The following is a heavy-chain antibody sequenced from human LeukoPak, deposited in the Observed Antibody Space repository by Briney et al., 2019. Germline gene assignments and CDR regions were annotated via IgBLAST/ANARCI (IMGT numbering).Heavy chain of an antibody. CDR1: GGSISSYY. CDR3: ARYSILTGYFDY. V-gene: IGHV4-59*01. J-gene: IGHJ4*02. CDR2: IYYSGST. Sequence: SETLSLTCTVPGGSISSYYWSWIRQPPGKGLGWIGYIYYSGSTNYNPSLKSRVTISVDTSKNQFSLKLSSVPAADTAVYYCARYSILTGYFDYWGQGTLVTVSS. D-gene: IGHD3-9*01.